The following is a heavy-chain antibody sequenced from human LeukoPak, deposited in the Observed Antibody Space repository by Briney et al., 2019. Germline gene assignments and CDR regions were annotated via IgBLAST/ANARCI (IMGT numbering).Heavy chain of an antibody. D-gene: IGHD3-22*01. J-gene: IGHJ3*02. V-gene: IGHV3-11*01. Sequence: GGSLRLSCEASGFTFSDYYMSWIRQAPGKGLEWVSYISSSGSTIYYADSVKGRFTISRDNAKNSLYLQMNSLRAEDTAVYYCAREAMIVVVSNDAFDIWGQGTMVTVSS. CDR3: AREAMIVVVSNDAFDI. CDR2: ISSSGSTI. CDR1: GFTFSDYY.